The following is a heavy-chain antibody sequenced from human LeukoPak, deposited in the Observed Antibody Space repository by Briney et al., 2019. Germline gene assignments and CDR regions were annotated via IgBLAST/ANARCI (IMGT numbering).Heavy chain of an antibody. D-gene: IGHD1-1*01. V-gene: IGHV3-21*01. J-gene: IGHJ4*02. CDR3: ARFGTIGIDY. Sequence: GGSLGLSCAASGFTFSSHSMKWVRQAPGKGLEWVSYISSSSTYIYYADSVKGRFTISRDNAKNSLYLQMNSLRVEDTAVYYCARFGTIGIDYWGQGTLVTVSS. CDR1: GFTFSSHS. CDR2: ISSSSTYI.